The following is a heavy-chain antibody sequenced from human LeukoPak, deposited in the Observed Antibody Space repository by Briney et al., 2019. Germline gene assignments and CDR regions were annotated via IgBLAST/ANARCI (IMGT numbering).Heavy chain of an antibody. V-gene: IGHV4-31*03. CDR1: GGSISSSSYY. CDR2: LYYSGST. CDR3: ARGIGPMIVPNRIWFDT. Sequence: KPSETLSLTCTVSGGSISSSSYYWGWIRQHPGKGLEWIGYLYYSGSTYYNPSLKSRVTISVDRSKKQFSLKLSSVTAADTAVYYCARGIGPMIVPNRIWFDTWGQGTLVTVSS. J-gene: IGHJ5*02. D-gene: IGHD3-22*01.